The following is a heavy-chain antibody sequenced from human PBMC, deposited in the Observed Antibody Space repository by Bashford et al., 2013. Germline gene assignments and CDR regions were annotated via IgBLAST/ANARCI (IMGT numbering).Heavy chain of an antibody. CDR2: IDPSDSET. V-gene: IGHV5-10-1*01. CDR3: ARHAHCSSTSCYAGEYGGI. J-gene: IGHJ3*02. D-gene: IGHD2-2*01. CDR1: GYSFTSYW. Sequence: GESLKISCKGSGYSFTSYWISWVRQMPGKGLEWMGKIDPSDSETKYSPSFQGHVSISVDKSISTAYLQWSSLKASDTAIYYCARHAHCSSTSCYAGEYGGIWGQGTKGHRLL.